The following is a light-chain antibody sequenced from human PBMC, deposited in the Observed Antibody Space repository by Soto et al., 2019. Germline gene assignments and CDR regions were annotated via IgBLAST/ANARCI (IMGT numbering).Light chain of an antibody. CDR3: SSYTSSSTLI. V-gene: IGLV2-14*01. J-gene: IGLJ1*01. CDR2: DVS. CDR1: SGDVGGYNY. Sequence: QSVLTQPASVSGSHGQSITISCTGTSGDVGGYNYVSWYQQHPGKAPKLMIYDVSNRPSGVSNRFSGSKSGNTASLTISGLQAEDEADYYCSSYTSSSTLIFGTGTKVTVL.